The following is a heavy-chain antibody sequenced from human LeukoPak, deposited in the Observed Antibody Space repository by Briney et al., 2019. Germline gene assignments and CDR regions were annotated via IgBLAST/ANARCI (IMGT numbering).Heavy chain of an antibody. CDR1: GFTFSSYA. D-gene: IGHD3-22*01. V-gene: IGHV3-23*01. CDR2: ISGSGGST. J-gene: IGHJ4*02. Sequence: GGSLRLSCAASGFTFSSYAMSWVRQAPGKGLEWVSAISGSGGSTYYADSVKGRITISRDNSKNTLYLQMNSLRAEDTAVYYCAKVPYYDSSGYLDYWGQGTLVTVSS. CDR3: AKVPYYDSSGYLDY.